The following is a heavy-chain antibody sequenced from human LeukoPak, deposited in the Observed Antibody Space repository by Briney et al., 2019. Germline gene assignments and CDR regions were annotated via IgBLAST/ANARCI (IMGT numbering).Heavy chain of an antibody. V-gene: IGHV4-59*01. CDR1: DDSITMYY. D-gene: IGHD1-14*01. CDR2: IYYSGST. CDR3: ARVLTELSYYYYMDV. J-gene: IGHJ6*03. Sequence: SETLSLTCTVSDDSITMYYWTWIRQPPGKGLEWIGHIYYSGSTNYNPSLKSRVTISVDTSKNQFSLKLSSVTAADTAVYYCARVLTELSYYYYMDVWGKGTTVTVSS.